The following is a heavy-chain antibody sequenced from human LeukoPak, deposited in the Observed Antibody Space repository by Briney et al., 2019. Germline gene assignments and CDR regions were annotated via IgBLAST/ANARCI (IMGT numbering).Heavy chain of an antibody. CDR2: ISGSGDDT. V-gene: IGHV3-23*01. Sequence: GGPLRLPCAASGFTISTYAMGWVRQAPGKGLEWVSTISGSGDDTYYADSVKGRFTISRDNSKNTLYLQMNSLRADDPAVYYCAARPPIVVRGPFDYWGQGTLVTVSS. CDR3: AARPPIVVRGPFDY. CDR1: GFTISTYA. D-gene: IGHD3-22*01. J-gene: IGHJ4*02.